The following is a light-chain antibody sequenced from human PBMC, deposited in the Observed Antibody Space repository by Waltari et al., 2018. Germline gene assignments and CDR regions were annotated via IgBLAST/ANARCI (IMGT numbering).Light chain of an antibody. CDR1: QDISNY. CDR2: DAS. V-gene: IGKV1-33*01. J-gene: IGKJ3*01. Sequence: DIQMTQSPSSLSASVGDRVHITCQASQDISNYLNWYQQKPEKAPKLLIYDASNLETGVPSRFSGSGSGTDFTFTISSLQPEDIATYYCQQYDNLPATPLIFGPGTKVDIK. CDR3: QQYDNLPATPLI.